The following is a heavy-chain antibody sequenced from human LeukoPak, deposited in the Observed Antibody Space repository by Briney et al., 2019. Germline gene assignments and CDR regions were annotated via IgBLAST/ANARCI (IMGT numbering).Heavy chain of an antibody. CDR1: GDSISSYY. J-gene: IGHJ4*02. CDR3: AREYSYGYGFDY. V-gene: IGHV4-59*12. CDR2: ISYSGST. D-gene: IGHD5-18*01. Sequence: SETLSLTCTVSGDSISSYYWSWIRQPPGKGLEWIGYISYSGSTNYNPPLKSRVTISVDTSKNQFSLKLTSVTAADTALYYCAREYSYGYGFDYWGQGTLVTVSS.